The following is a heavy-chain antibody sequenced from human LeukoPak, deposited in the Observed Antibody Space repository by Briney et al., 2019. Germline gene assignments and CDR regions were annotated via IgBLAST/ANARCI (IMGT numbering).Heavy chain of an antibody. D-gene: IGHD5-18*01. CDR1: GFTFSSYD. CDR2: IGSAGDT. J-gene: IGHJ6*02. V-gene: IGHV3-13*01. CDR3: ARSTAMVTLGDYGMDV. Sequence: GGSLRLSCAASGFTFSSYDMHWVRQATGKGLEWVSAIGSAGDTYYPDSVKGRFTISRENAKNSLYLQMNSLRAGDTAVYYCARSTAMVTLGDYGMDVWGQGTTVTVSS.